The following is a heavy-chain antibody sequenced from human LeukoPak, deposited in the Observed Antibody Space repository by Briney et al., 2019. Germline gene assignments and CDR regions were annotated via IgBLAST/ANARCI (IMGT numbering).Heavy chain of an antibody. CDR3: ARVVPWVIPDYYYYYMDV. CDR2: MKQDGSDK. J-gene: IGHJ6*03. D-gene: IGHD3-16*02. CDR1: GFTFSSYW. Sequence: GGSLRLSCAASGFTFSSYWMSWVRQAPGKGLEWVGNMKQDGSDKYYVDSVKRRFTISRDNDKHSLYLQMNSLRAEDTAVYYCARVVPWVIPDYYYYYMDVWGKGTTVTVSS. V-gene: IGHV3-7*01.